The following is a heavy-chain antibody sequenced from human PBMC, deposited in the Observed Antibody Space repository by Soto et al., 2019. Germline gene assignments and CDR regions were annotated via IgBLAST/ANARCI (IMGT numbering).Heavy chain of an antibody. V-gene: IGHV4-4*02. D-gene: IGHD6-13*01. CDR2: IYHSGST. Sequence: PSETLSLTCAVSGGSISSSNWWSWVRQPPGKGLEWIGEIYHSGSTNYNPSLKSRVTISVDKSKNQFSLKLSSVTAADTAVYYCASYIAAAGQDPNNWFDPWGQGTLVTVS. J-gene: IGHJ5*02. CDR1: GGSISSSNW. CDR3: ASYIAAAGQDPNNWFDP.